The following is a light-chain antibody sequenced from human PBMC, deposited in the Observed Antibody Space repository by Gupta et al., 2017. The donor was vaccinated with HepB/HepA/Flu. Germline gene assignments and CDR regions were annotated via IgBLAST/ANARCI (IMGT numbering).Light chain of an antibody. CDR1: SNDVGAYNF. CDR2: EVT. J-gene: IGLJ2*01. V-gene: IGLV2-23*02. Sequence: QSALTQPASVSGSPGQAITISCTGTSNDVGAYNFVSWYQHHPDKAPDLMMYEVTKRPSGVSNRGSGSKSGNTDSLTISGLQPEDEAYYYCCSYVGSSTVGFGGGTKMNV. CDR3: CSYVGSSTVG.